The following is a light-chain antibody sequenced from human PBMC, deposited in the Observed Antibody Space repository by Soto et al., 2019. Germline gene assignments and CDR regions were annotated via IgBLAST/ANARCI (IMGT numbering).Light chain of an antibody. J-gene: IGLJ1*01. CDR2: DVY. CDR3: GSYAGMXTDG. V-gene: IGLV2-11*01. Sequence: QFVMTQPRAVSWSPGQSVTISCTGSSICGFNYVSWYQQHPGKAPIVMTYDVYKRPLGGPGRFYGSKSGNKASLNTSGLQADNEAYYHCGSYAGMXTDGFGGGTKGXV. CDR1: SICGFNY.